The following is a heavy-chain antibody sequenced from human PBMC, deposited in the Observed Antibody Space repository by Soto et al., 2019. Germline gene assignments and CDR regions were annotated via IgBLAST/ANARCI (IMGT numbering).Heavy chain of an antibody. D-gene: IGHD3-10*01. J-gene: IGHJ4*02. CDR3: ARDSASLLWFGEAHFDY. V-gene: IGHV4-4*07. CDR2: IYTSGST. CDR1: GGSISSYY. Sequence: QVQLQESGPGLVKPSETLSLTCTVSGGSISSYYWSWIRQHPGKGLERMGRIYTSGSTNYNPTLKSRATMSVDTSQNPFTLKLSSVTSADTAVYYCARDSASLLWFGEAHFDYWGQGTLVTVSS.